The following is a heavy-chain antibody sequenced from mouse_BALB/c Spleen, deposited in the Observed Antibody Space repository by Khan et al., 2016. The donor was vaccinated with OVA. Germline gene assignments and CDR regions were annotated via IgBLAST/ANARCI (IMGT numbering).Heavy chain of an antibody. Sequence: VRLQQSGAELVRPGALVKLSCKASGFNIRDYYMHWMKQRPEQGLEWIGWIDPENGKTIYDPKFQGKASITADTSSNKAYLHLTSLTSEDTAVYYCASSGYFAWFADWGQGTLVTVAA. CDR3: ASSGYFAWFAD. J-gene: IGHJ3*01. CDR1: GFNIRDYY. CDR2: IDPENGKT. V-gene: IGHV14-1*02.